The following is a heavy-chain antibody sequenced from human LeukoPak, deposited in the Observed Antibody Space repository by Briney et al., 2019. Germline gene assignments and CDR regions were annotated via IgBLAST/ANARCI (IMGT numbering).Heavy chain of an antibody. J-gene: IGHJ4*02. D-gene: IGHD5/OR15-5a*01. CDR1: GGSFSGYY. CDR3: ARARRILRNGFDY. V-gene: IGHV4-34*01. Sequence: ASETVSLTCAVYGGSFSGYYWSWIRQPPGKGLEWIGEINHSGSTNYNPSLKSRVTISVDTSKNQFSLKLSSVTAADTAVYYCARARRILRNGFDYWGQGTLVTVSS. CDR2: INHSGST.